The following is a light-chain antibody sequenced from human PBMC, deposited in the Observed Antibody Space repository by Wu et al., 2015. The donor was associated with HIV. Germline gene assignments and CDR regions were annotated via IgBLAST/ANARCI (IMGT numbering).Light chain of an antibody. J-gene: IGKJ2*01. CDR3: QQYVSSPPMYT. CDR2: GAS. Sequence: EIVLTQSPGTLSLSPGERATLSCRASQSISSSYLAWYQQKPGQAPRLLIYGASSRATGIPDRFSGSGSGTDFTLTISRLEREDFALYYCQQYVSSPPMYTFGQGTKLEIK. V-gene: IGKV3-20*01. CDR1: QSISSSY.